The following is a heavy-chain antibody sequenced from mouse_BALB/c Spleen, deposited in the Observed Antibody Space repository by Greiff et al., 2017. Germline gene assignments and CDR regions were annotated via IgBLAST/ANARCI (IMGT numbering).Heavy chain of an antibody. V-gene: IGHV1-9*01. Sequence: QVQLQQSGAELMKPGASVKISCKATGYTFSSYWIEWVKQRPGHGLEWIGEILPGSGSTNYNEKFKGKATFTADTSSNTAYMQLSSLTSEDSAVYYCASSPKGYAMDYWGQGTSVTVSS. J-gene: IGHJ4*01. CDR1: GYTFSSYW. CDR2: ILPGSGST. CDR3: ASSPKGYAMDY.